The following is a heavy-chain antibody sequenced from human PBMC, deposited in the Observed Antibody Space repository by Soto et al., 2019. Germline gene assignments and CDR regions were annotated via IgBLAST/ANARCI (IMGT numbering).Heavy chain of an antibody. D-gene: IGHD3-10*01. V-gene: IGHV4-59*01. Sequence: SETLSLTCTVSGGSISSYYWSWIRQPPGKGLEWIGYIYYSGSTNYNPSLKSRVTISVDTSKNQFSLKLSSVTAADTAVYYCASSTMVRGVMNFDYWGQGTLVTVSS. CDR2: IYYSGST. CDR1: GGSISSYY. J-gene: IGHJ4*02. CDR3: ASSTMVRGVMNFDY.